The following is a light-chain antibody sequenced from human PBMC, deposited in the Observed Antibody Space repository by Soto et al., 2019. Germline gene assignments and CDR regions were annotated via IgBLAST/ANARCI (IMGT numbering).Light chain of an antibody. J-gene: IGKJ1*01. V-gene: IGKV3-20*01. Sequence: EIVLTQSPGTLSLSPGERATLSCRASQSVSSSYLAWYQQKPGQAPRLLIYGASSRATGIPDRFSGSGSGTDFTLTISRLEPEDFAVYYCQQYGSSLTWTCGQRTKVEIK. CDR1: QSVSSSY. CDR3: QQYGSSLTWT. CDR2: GAS.